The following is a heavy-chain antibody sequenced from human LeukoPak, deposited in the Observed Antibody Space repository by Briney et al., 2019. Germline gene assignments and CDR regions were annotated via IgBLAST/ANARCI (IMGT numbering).Heavy chain of an antibody. CDR1: GFTFSSYS. J-gene: IGHJ4*02. Sequence: PGGSLRLSCAASGFTFSSYSMNWVRQAPGKGLEWVSYISSCSSTIYYADSVKGRFTISRDNAKNSLYLQMNSLRAEDTAVYYCARGPSNRYCSSTSCYPPFFYWGQGTLVTVSS. CDR2: ISSCSSTI. CDR3: ARGPSNRYCSSTSCYPPFFY. D-gene: IGHD2-2*01. V-gene: IGHV3-48*01.